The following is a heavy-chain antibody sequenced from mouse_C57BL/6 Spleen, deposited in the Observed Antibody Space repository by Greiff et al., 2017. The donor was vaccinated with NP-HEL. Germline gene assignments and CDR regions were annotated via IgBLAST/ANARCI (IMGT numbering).Heavy chain of an antibody. CDR3: ARQDYWVRYFDV. Sequence: QVQLQQPGAELVRPGSSVKLSCKASGYTFTSYWMHWVKQRPIQGLEWIGNIDPSDSETHYNQKFKDKATLTVDKSSSTAYMQLSSLTSEDSAVYYCARQDYWVRYFDVWGTGTTVTVSS. J-gene: IGHJ1*03. D-gene: IGHD2-13*01. CDR1: GYTFTSYW. CDR2: IDPSDSET. V-gene: IGHV1-52*01.